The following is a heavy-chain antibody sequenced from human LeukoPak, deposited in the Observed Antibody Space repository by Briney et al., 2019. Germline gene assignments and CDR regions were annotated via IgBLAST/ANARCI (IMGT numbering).Heavy chain of an antibody. Sequence: SGTLSLTCAVSGGSVNTSTWWSWVRQPPGKGLEWIGEIYHSGRTLYNPSLKSRVTISLDKSKNHFSLRLSSVSAADTAVYYCARDTGIAVAGFDYWGQGTLVTVSS. CDR1: GGSVNTSTW. D-gene: IGHD6-19*01. CDR3: ARDTGIAVAGFDY. V-gene: IGHV4-4*02. J-gene: IGHJ4*02. CDR2: IYHSGRT.